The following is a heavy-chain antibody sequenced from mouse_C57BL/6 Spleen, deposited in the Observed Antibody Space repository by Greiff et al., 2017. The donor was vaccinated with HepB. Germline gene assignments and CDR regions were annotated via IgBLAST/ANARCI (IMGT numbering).Heavy chain of an antibody. D-gene: IGHD4-1*02. Sequence: EVQVVESGGDLVKPGGSLKLSCAASGFTFSSYGMSWVRQTPDKRLEWVATISSGGSYTYYPDSVKGRFTISRDNAKNTLYLQMSSLKSEDTAMYYCARPSTGTKDDYWGQGTTLTVSS. V-gene: IGHV5-6*01. CDR2: ISSGGSYT. CDR3: ARPSTGTKDDY. CDR1: GFTFSSYG. J-gene: IGHJ2*01.